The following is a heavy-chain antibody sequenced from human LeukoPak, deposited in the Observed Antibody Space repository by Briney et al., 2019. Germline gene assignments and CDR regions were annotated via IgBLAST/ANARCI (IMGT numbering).Heavy chain of an antibody. CDR3: ARGGGGGSYYDY. CDR2: INHSGST. CDR1: GGSFSGYY. V-gene: IGHV4-34*01. J-gene: IGHJ4*02. D-gene: IGHD1-26*01. Sequence: PSETLSLTCAVYGGSFSGYYWSWIRQPPGKGLEWIGEINHSGSTNYNPSLKSRVTISVDTSKNQFSLKLSSVTAADTAVYYCARGGGGGSYYDYWGQGTLVTVSS.